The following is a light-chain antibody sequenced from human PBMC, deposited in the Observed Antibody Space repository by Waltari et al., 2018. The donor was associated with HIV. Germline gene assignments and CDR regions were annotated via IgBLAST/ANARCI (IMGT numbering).Light chain of an antibody. CDR3: CSYAGTSTVV. V-gene: IGLV2-23*02. CDR2: EVS. CDR1: SSDFGSYNL. J-gene: IGLJ2*01. Sequence: QSALTQPASVSGSPGQSMTISCTGTSSDFGSYNLFSWYQQHPGKAPKLMIYEVSKRPSGVSNRFSGSKSGNTASLTISGLQAEDEADYYCCSYAGTSTVVFGGGTKLTVL.